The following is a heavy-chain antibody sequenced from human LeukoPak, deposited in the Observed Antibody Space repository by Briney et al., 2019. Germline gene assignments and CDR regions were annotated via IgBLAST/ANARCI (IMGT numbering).Heavy chain of an antibody. CDR3: ARRGIGHGMDV. J-gene: IGHJ6*02. CDR1: GFSFSGHW. Sequence: GGSLRLSCTASGFSFSGHWIHWVRQVPGKGLVWVSRINNDGSSASYVDSVKGRFTISRDNAKNTLFLQMNSLRAEDTAVYYCARRGIGHGMDVWGQGTTVIVSS. D-gene: IGHD3-10*01. CDR2: INNDGSSA. V-gene: IGHV3-74*01.